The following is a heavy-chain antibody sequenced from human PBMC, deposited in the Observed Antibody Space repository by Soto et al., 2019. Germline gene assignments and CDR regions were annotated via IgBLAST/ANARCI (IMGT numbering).Heavy chain of an antibody. CDR3: AKAAHPTYYYDSSGYYDAFDI. D-gene: IGHD3-22*01. V-gene: IGHV3-33*06. J-gene: IGHJ3*02. CDR1: GFTFSSYG. Sequence: QVQLVESGGGVVQPGRSLRLSCAASGFTFSSYGMHWVRQAPGKGLEWVAVIWYDGSNKYYTDSVKGRFTISRDNSKNTLYLQMNSLRAEDTAVYYCAKAAHPTYYYDSSGYYDAFDIWGQGTMVTVSS. CDR2: IWYDGSNK.